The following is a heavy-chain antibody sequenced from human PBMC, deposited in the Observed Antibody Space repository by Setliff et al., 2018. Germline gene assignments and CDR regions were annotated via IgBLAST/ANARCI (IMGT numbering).Heavy chain of an antibody. CDR2: ISAYNGNT. Sequence: ASVKVSCKASGYTFTSYGISWVRQAPGQGLEWMGWISAYNGNTNYAQKLQGRVTMTTDTSTSPAYMELRSLRSDDTAVYYCARGPRITIFGVVSLSLYGMDVWGQGTTVTVS. D-gene: IGHD3-3*01. V-gene: IGHV1-18*01. CDR3: ARGPRITIFGVVSLSLYGMDV. CDR1: GYTFTSYG. J-gene: IGHJ6*02.